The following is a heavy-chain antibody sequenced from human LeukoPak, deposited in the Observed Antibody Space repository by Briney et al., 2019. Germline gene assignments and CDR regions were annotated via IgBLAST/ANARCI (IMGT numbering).Heavy chain of an antibody. CDR3: ASAPSRTFSYAFDI. J-gene: IGHJ3*02. V-gene: IGHV3-66*01. CDR1: GFTFTNAW. Sequence: GGSLRLSCAASGFTFTNAWMSWVRQAPGEGLEWVSIIYSDGSTYYADSVKGRFTISRDNSKNTLYLQMNSLRAEDTAVFYCASAPSRTFSYAFDIWGQGTMVTVSS. D-gene: IGHD2-2*01. CDR2: IYSDGST.